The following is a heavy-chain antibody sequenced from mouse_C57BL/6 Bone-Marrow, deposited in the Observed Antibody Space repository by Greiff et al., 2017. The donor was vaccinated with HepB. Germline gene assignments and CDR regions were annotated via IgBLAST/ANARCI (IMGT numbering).Heavy chain of an antibody. Sequence: EVKLMESGGGLVQPGGSLKLSCAASGFTFSDYYMYWVRQTPEKRLEWVAYISNGGGSTYYPDTVKGRFTISRDNAKNTLYLQMSRLKSEDTAMYYCARHVATVVATDAMDYWGQGTSVTVSS. J-gene: IGHJ4*01. D-gene: IGHD1-1*01. CDR2: ISNGGGST. V-gene: IGHV5-12*01. CDR1: GFTFSDYY. CDR3: ARHVATVVATDAMDY.